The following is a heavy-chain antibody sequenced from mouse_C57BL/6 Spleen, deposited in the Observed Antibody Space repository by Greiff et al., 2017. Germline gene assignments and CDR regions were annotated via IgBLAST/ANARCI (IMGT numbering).Heavy chain of an antibody. Sequence: QVQLKESGAELVKPGASVKMSCKASGYTFTTYPIEWMKQNHGKSLEWIGNFHPYNDDTKYNEKFKGKATLTVEKSSSTVYLELSRLTSDDSAVYYCARGYDYDGWYFDVWGTGTTVTVSS. D-gene: IGHD2-4*01. V-gene: IGHV1-47*01. CDR2: FHPYNDDT. J-gene: IGHJ1*03. CDR1: GYTFTTYP. CDR3: ARGYDYDGWYFDV.